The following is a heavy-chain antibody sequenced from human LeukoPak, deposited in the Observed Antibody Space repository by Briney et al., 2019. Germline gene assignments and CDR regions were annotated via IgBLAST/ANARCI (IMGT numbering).Heavy chain of an antibody. Sequence: PGGSLRLSCAASGFTVSSNYMNWVRQAPGKGLVGVSVIYSVGSTYYADSVKGRFTISRDNSKNTLYLQMNSLRAEDTAVYYCARAYCGGDCPLWYWGQGTLVTVSS. CDR1: GFTVSSNY. CDR3: ARAYCGGDCPLWY. D-gene: IGHD2-21*02. J-gene: IGHJ4*02. V-gene: IGHV3-53*01. CDR2: IYSVGST.